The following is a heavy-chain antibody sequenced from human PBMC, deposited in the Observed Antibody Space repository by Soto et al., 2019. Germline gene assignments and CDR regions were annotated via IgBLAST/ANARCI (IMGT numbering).Heavy chain of an antibody. J-gene: IGHJ4*02. CDR1: GFTFSSYS. CDR3: ARTDYRDYEIDY. D-gene: IGHD4-17*01. Sequence: GGSLRLCCAASGFTFSSYSMNCVRQGPGKGLEWVSSISSSSSYIYYADSVKGRFTIARDNAKNSLYLQMNSLRAEDTAVYYCARTDYRDYEIDYCGQGTLVTVSS. V-gene: IGHV3-21*01. CDR2: ISSSSSYI.